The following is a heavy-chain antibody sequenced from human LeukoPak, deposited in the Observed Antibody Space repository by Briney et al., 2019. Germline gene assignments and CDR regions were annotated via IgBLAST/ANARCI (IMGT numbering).Heavy chain of an antibody. J-gene: IGHJ4*02. V-gene: IGHV3-30*18. CDR2: ISYDGGNK. Sequence: PGGSLRLSCAASGFTFSSYAMHWVRQAPGKGLEWVAFISYDGGNKYYADSVKGRFTISRDNSKNTLYLQMNSLRAEDTAVYYCAKTGNPATGDYWGQGTLVTVSS. D-gene: IGHD1-1*01. CDR3: AKTGNPATGDY. CDR1: GFTFSSYA.